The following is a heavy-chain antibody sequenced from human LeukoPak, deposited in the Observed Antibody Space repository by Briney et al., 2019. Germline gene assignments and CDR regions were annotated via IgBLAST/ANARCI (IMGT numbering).Heavy chain of an antibody. CDR1: GFTFSSYA. CDR3: AKGWDDYGDHYRNY. V-gene: IGHV3-23*01. CDR2: ISGSGGST. Sequence: GGSLRLSCAASGFTFSSYAMSWVRPAPGKGLEWVSAISGSGGSTYYADSVKGRFTISRDNSKNTLYLQMNSLRAEDTAVYYCAKGWDDYGDHYRNYWGQGTLVTVSS. D-gene: IGHD4-17*01. J-gene: IGHJ4*02.